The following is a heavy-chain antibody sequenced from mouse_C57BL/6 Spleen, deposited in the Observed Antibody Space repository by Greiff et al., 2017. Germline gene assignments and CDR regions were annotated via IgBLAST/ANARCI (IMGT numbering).Heavy chain of an antibody. Sequence: QVQLQQPGAELVKPGASVKLSCKASGYTFTSYWMHWVKQRPGQGLEWIGMIHPNSGSTNYNEKFKSKATLTVDKSSSTAYMQLSSLTSEDSAVYYCARSEGNYTFAYWGQGTLVTVSA. CDR3: ARSEGNYTFAY. V-gene: IGHV1-64*01. J-gene: IGHJ3*01. D-gene: IGHD2-1*01. CDR1: GYTFTSYW. CDR2: IHPNSGST.